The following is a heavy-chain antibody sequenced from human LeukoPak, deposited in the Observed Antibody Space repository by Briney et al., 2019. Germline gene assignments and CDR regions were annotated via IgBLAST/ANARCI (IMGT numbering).Heavy chain of an antibody. Sequence: SETLSLTCTVSGGSISSYYWGWIRQPPGKGLEWIGSIYYSGSTYYNPSLKSRVTISVDTSKNQFSLKLSSVTAADTAVYYCARLRRGVGNWFDPWGQGTLVTVSS. CDR1: GGSISSYY. CDR3: ARLRRGVGNWFDP. CDR2: IYYSGST. J-gene: IGHJ5*02. V-gene: IGHV4-39*07. D-gene: IGHD3-10*01.